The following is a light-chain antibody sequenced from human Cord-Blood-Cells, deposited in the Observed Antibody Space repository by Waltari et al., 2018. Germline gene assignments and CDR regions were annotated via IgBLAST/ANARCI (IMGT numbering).Light chain of an antibody. J-gene: IGLJ3*02. CDR2: KNN. CDR1: SSTIGSNT. V-gene: IGLV1-44*01. Sequence: QSVLTQPPSASGTPGQRVTISCSGSSSTIGSNTVNWYQQLPGTAPKLPIYKNNQRPSGAPDRFSGSKSDTSASLAFSGLQSEDEADYYCAAWDDSLNGWVFGGGTKLTVL. CDR3: AAWDDSLNGWV.